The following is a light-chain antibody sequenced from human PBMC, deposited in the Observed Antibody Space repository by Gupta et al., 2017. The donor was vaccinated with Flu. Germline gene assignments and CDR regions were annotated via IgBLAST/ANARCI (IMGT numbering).Light chain of an antibody. Sequence: LSTLSATVGDRVTITCRASQSISTWLALYQQKAGKAPNLLIYRASSLESGVPSRFSGSGSGTEFTLTISSLQPDDFATYYCQQYNRYSRTFGQGTKVEIK. J-gene: IGKJ1*01. CDR1: QSISTW. V-gene: IGKV1-5*03. CDR2: RAS. CDR3: QQYNRYSRT.